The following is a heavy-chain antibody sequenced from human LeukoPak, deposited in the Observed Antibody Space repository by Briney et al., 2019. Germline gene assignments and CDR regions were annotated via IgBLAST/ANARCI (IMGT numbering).Heavy chain of an antibody. CDR1: GFTFSSHG. V-gene: IGHV3-30*02. CDR2: IRYDGTNK. D-gene: IGHD3-10*02. J-gene: IGHJ4*02. Sequence: GGSLRLSCAASGFTFSSHGMHWVRQAPGKGLEWVAFIRYDGTNKYYADSMKGRFNISRDNFKNTLYPQMNSLRAEDTAVYYCAKDNYYGDYEVTSIFGVDWGQGTLVTVSS. CDR3: AKDNYYGDYEVTSIFGVD.